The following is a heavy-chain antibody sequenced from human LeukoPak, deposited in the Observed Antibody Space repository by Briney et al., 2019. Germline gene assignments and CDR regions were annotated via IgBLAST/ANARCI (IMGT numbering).Heavy chain of an antibody. V-gene: IGHV3-23*01. CDR2: ISGSGGST. CDR1: GFTFSSYA. D-gene: IGHD3-22*01. Sequence: GGSLRLSCAASGFTFSSYAMSWVRQAPGKGLEWVSAISGSGGSTYYADSVKGRFTISRDNSKNTLYLQMNSLRAEDTAVYYCAKRFKTTYYYDSSGSLSMDVWGQGTTVTVSS. J-gene: IGHJ6*02. CDR3: AKRFKTTYYYDSSGSLSMDV.